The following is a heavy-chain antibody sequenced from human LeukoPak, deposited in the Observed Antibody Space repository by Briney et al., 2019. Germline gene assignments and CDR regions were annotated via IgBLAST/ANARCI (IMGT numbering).Heavy chain of an antibody. J-gene: IGHJ4*02. CDR1: GYTFTDYY. D-gene: IGHD3-3*01. V-gene: IGHV1-2*02. Sequence: ASVKVSCKASGYTFTDYYIHWVRQAPGQGLEWMGWINPADGGTKFAQNFQVRVTMTSDTSISTAYMELSSLRSDDTAVYYCASTEWLFEHPSDYWGQGTLVSVSS. CDR3: ASTEWLFEHPSDY. CDR2: INPADGGT.